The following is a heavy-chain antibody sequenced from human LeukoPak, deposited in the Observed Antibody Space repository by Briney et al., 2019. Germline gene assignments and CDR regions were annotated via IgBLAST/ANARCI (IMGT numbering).Heavy chain of an antibody. Sequence: SVKVSCKASGGTFSSYAISWVRQAPGQGLEWMGRIIPILGIANYAQKFQGRVTITADKSTSTAYMELSSLRSEDTAVYYCARDTIVATVPYWGQGTLVTVSS. J-gene: IGHJ4*02. CDR2: IIPILGIA. V-gene: IGHV1-69*04. D-gene: IGHD5-12*01. CDR3: ARDTIVATVPY. CDR1: GGTFSSYA.